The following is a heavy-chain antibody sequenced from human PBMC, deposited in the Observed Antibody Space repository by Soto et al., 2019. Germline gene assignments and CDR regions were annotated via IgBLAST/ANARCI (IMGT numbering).Heavy chain of an antibody. Sequence: EVQLLESGGGLVQPGGSLRLSCAASGFTFSSYAMSWFRQAPGKGLEWVSGISGSGGSTYYADSVKGRFTISRDNSQSTLYLQMNSLRAEDTAIYYCAKYRYWSSISCYADFDYWGQGTRVTVSS. CDR1: GFTFSSYA. CDR2: ISGSGGST. CDR3: AKYRYWSSISCYADFDY. V-gene: IGHV3-23*01. J-gene: IGHJ4*02. D-gene: IGHD2-2*01.